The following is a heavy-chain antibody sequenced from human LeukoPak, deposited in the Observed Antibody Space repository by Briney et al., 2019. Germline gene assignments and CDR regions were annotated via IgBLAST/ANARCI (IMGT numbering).Heavy chain of an antibody. V-gene: IGHV4-34*01. CDR3: ARDRGWYDN. Sequence: SETLSLTCAVYSGPFSNYNWTWIRQPPGKGLEWIGQINHSGSTNYNPSLKSRATISVDTFKNQFSLRLTSVTAADTAVYYCARDRGWYDNWGQGTLVTVSS. CDR1: SGPFSNYN. J-gene: IGHJ4*02. CDR2: INHSGST. D-gene: IGHD6-19*01.